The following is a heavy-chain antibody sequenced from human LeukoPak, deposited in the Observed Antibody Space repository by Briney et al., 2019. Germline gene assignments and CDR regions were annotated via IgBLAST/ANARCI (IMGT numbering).Heavy chain of an antibody. Sequence: SETLSLTCTVSGGSISSSSYYWGWIRQPPGKGLEWIGEIYHSGSTNYNPSPKSRVTISVDTSKNQFSLKLSSVTAADTAVYFCARGFRGDNFDYWGQGTLVTVSS. J-gene: IGHJ4*02. CDR3: ARGFRGDNFDY. V-gene: IGHV4-39*07. CDR1: GGSISSSSYY. CDR2: IYHSGST. D-gene: IGHD7-27*01.